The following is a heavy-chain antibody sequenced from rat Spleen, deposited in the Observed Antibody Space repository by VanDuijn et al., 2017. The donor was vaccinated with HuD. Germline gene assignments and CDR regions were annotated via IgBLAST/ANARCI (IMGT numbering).Heavy chain of an antibody. J-gene: IGHJ1*01. CDR1: GFTFSNYD. V-gene: IGHV5S23*01. CDR2: INTGGGRT. D-gene: IGHD1-11*01. CDR3: SGSRVPWYLDF. Sequence: EVQLVKSGGGLLQPGGSLKLSCAASGFTFSNYDMAWVRQAPAKGLEWVASINTGGGRTYYRDSVQGRFTISRDNAQNTLYLQMNSLKSEDAASYYCSGSRVPWYLDFWGPGTMVTVSS.